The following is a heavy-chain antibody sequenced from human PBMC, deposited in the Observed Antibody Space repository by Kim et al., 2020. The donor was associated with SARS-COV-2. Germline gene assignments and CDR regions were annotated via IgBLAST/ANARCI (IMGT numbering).Heavy chain of an antibody. D-gene: IGHD4-17*01. CDR2: INHSGST. V-gene: IGHV4-34*01. Sequence: SETLSLTCAVYGGSFSGYYWSWIRQPPGKGLEWIGEINHSGSTNYNPSLKSRVTISVDTSKNQFSLKLSSVTAADTAVYYCARGLRVTTFFSYYYGMDV. CDR1: GGSFSGYY. CDR3: ARGLRVTTFFSYYYGMDV. J-gene: IGHJ6*01.